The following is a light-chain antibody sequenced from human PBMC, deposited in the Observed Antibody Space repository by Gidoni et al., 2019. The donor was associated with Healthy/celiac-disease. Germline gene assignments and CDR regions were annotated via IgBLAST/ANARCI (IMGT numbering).Light chain of an antibody. J-gene: IGKJ1*01. V-gene: IGKV1-6*01. CDR3: LQDYNYTWT. CDR1: QGIRND. CDR2: SAS. Sequence: AIQMTQSPSSLSASVGDRVTITCRASQGIRNDLGWYQQKPGKAPKLLIYSASSLQSGVLSRFSGSGSGTDFTLTISSLQPEDFATYYCLQDYNYTWTFGQGTKVEIK.